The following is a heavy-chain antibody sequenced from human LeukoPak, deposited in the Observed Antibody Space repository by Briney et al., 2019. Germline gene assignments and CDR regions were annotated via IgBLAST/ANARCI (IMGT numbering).Heavy chain of an antibody. J-gene: IGHJ4*02. D-gene: IGHD3-3*01. Sequence: GGSLRLSCAASGFTFITYGMHWVRQAPGKGLEWVAFIRYDGSNKYYADSVKGRFTISRDNAKNSLYLQMNSLRAGDTAVYYCARDIRFLEWLPSYFDYWGQGTLVTVSS. V-gene: IGHV3-30*02. CDR1: GFTFITYG. CDR2: IRYDGSNK. CDR3: ARDIRFLEWLPSYFDY.